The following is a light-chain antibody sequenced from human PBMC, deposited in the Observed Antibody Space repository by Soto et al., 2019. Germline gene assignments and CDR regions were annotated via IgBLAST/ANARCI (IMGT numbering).Light chain of an antibody. J-gene: IGKJ1*01. Sequence: EVVVTPSPYTLALSPGARAPLSCRASQTVRNNFLAWYQQKPGQAPSLLSSVASSRATGIPDRFSGSGSGTDLTLTISRLEHEEVAVYYCQQYSSSSRTFGQGTKV. CDR1: QTVRNNF. CDR2: VAS. V-gene: IGKV3-20*01. CDR3: QQYSSSSRT.